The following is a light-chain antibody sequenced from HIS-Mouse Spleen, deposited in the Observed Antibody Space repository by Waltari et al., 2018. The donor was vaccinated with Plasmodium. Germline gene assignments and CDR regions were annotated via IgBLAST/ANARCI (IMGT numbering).Light chain of an antibody. V-gene: IGKV1-8*01. CDR3: QQYYSYPYT. Sequence: AIRMTQSPSSFSASTGDRVTITCRASQGLSSYLAWYQQKPGKAPKHLIYAASTLQSGVPSRFSGSGSGTDVTLTISCLQSEDFATYCCQQYYSYPYTFGQGTKLEIK. J-gene: IGKJ2*01. CDR2: AAS. CDR1: QGLSSY.